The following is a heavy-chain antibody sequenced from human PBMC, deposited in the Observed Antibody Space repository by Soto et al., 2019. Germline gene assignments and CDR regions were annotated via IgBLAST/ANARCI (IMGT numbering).Heavy chain of an antibody. D-gene: IGHD3-22*01. CDR1: RGSISSYF. Sequence: QVQLQESGPGLVKPSETLSLTCTVSRGSISSYFWNWIRQPPGKGLGWIGYIYYSGTTYYNPSLKSRPNISIDTSKKQYSLRLTSVTAADTAVYYCATYDSSGLAFWGQGTLVTVSS. CDR3: ATYDSSGLAF. V-gene: IGHV4-59*08. CDR2: IYYSGTT. J-gene: IGHJ4*02.